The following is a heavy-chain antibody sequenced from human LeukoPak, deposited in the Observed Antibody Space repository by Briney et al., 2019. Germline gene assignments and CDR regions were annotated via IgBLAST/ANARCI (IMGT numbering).Heavy chain of an antibody. D-gene: IGHD1-1*01. CDR2: IYTDGRT. CDR3: AKDSVGNLADAFDI. V-gene: IGHV3-66*01. Sequence: GGSLRFSCAASGLTASRNYMNWVRQAPGKGLEWVSTIYTDGRTYYADSVKGRFTISRDHSKNMLYLQMSSLRAEDTALYYCAKDSVGNLADAFDIWGQGTMVTVSS. CDR1: GLTASRNY. J-gene: IGHJ3*02.